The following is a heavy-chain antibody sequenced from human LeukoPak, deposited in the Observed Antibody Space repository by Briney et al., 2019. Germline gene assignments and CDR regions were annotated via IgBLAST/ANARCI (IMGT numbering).Heavy chain of an antibody. CDR3: VLMVWG. CDR1: GFIFSNHY. CDR2: INNDGSIT. V-gene: IGHV3-74*01. Sequence: PGGSLRLSCAVSGFIFSNHYMHWVRQAPGKGLVWVSRINNDGSITSYADSVEGRFTISRDNAKNTLYLQMNSLRAEDTAVYYCVLMVWGGGQGTLVTVSS. J-gene: IGHJ4*02. D-gene: IGHD3-10*01.